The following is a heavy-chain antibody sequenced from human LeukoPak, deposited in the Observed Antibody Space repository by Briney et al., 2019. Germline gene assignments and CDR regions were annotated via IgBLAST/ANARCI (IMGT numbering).Heavy chain of an antibody. V-gene: IGHV3-23*01. CDR1: GITLGNYG. Sequence: GGSLRLSCAVSGITLGNYGMSWVRQAPGKGLEWVAGISDSGGRTKYADSVKGRFTISRDNSKNTLYLQMNSLRAEDTAVYYCAKVTTAFTASSWLFDYWAREPWSPSPQ. CDR3: AKVTTAFTASSWLFDY. D-gene: IGHD6-13*01. J-gene: IGHJ4*02. CDR2: ISDSGGRT.